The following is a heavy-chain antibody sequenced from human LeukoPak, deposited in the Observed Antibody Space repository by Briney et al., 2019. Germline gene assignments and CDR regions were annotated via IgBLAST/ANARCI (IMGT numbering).Heavy chain of an antibody. V-gene: IGHV3-33*01. CDR2: IWYDGSNK. D-gene: IGHD2-15*01. J-gene: IGHJ4*02. Sequence: GSLRLSCAASGFTFSSYGMHWVRQAPGKGLEWVAVIWYDGSNKYYADSVKGRFTISRDNSKNTLYLQMNSLRAEDTAVYYCATDRSPSSGGNFDYWGQGTLVTVSS. CDR1: GFTFSSYG. CDR3: ATDRSPSSGGNFDY.